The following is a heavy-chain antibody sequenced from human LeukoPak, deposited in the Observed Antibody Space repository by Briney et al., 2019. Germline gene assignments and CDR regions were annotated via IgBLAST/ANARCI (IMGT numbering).Heavy chain of an antibody. D-gene: IGHD6-19*01. Sequence: GGSLRLSCAASGFTFSSYAMSWVRQAPGKGLEWVSSISSSSSYIYYADSVKGRFTISRDNAKNSLYLQMNSLRAEDTAVYYCARAVAGTGDAFDIWGQGTMVTVSS. V-gene: IGHV3-21*01. J-gene: IGHJ3*02. CDR3: ARAVAGTGDAFDI. CDR2: ISSSSSYI. CDR1: GFTFSSYA.